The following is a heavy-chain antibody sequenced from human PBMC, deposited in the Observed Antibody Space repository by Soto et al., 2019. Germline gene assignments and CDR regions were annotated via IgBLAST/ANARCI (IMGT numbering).Heavy chain of an antibody. Sequence: RWLRVAGSASGFTFSTDAMSRVRQAPGMGLEWVSTISGSSGSIYYADSAKGRFTISRDNSRNTLYVQMNSLRAEDTAVYYCARTLGDNMRNNWFDPWGPGTLVTVYS. V-gene: IGHV3-23*01. J-gene: IGHJ5*02. CDR3: ARTLGDNMRNNWFDP. CDR2: ISGSSGSI. CDR1: GFTFSTDA. D-gene: IGHD1-1*01.